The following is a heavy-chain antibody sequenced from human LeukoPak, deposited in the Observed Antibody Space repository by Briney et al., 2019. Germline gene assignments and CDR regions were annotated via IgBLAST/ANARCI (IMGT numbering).Heavy chain of an antibody. J-gene: IGHJ1*01. CDR3: ARGYDSSTYYPEHFQH. D-gene: IGHD3-22*01. V-gene: IGHV3-66*01. CDR1: GFTVSTHY. CDR2: IYKGGST. Sequence: GGSLRLSCAASGFTVSTHYMSWVRQAPGKGLEWVSVIYKGGSTNYAGSVKGRFTISRDNSKNTLYLRMNSLRAEDTAVYYCARGYDSSTYYPEHFQHWGQGTLVTVSS.